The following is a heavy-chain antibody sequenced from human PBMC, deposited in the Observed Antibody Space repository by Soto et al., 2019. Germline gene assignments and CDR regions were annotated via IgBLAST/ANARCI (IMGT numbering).Heavy chain of an antibody. J-gene: IGHJ5*02. V-gene: IGHV1-46*03. CDR2: IDPRGGGT. D-gene: IGHD2-15*01. CDR3: ASHCSTRCSDWVEP. Sequence: QAQLVQSGPEVKKPGAAVKISCRASGYTFTQYYLHCVQQSPGQGLEWMGVIDPRGGGTPYAQKFQDRVTMTRAMALSTFFLDLTSLRSEDTAIYFCASHCSTRCSDWVEPWGQRTLVIVSS. CDR1: GYTFTQYY.